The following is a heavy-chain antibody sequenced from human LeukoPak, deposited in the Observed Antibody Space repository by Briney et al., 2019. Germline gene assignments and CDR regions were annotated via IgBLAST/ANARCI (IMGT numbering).Heavy chain of an antibody. Sequence: ASVKVSCKVSGYTLTELSMHWVRQAPGRGLEWMGGFDPEDGETIYAQKFQGRVTMTEDTSTDTAYMELSSLRSEDTAVYYCATQMPPTIAAAGPFYYYYYGMDVWGQGTTVTVSS. CDR3: ATQMPPTIAAAGPFYYYYYGMDV. J-gene: IGHJ6*02. V-gene: IGHV1-24*01. CDR2: FDPEDGET. CDR1: GYTLTELS. D-gene: IGHD6-13*01.